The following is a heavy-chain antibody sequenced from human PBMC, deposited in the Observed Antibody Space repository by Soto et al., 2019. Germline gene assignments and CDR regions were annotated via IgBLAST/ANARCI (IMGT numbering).Heavy chain of an antibody. CDR3: AKDMIGITGTAFDY. V-gene: IGHV3-23*01. D-gene: IGHD1-20*01. Sequence: GGSLRLSCAASGFTFSSYAMSWVRHAPGKGLEWVSAISGSGGSTYYADSVKGRFTISRDNSKNTLYLQMNSLRAEDTAVYYCAKDMIGITGTAFDYWGQGTLVTVSS. CDR2: ISGSGGST. J-gene: IGHJ4*02. CDR1: GFTFSSYA.